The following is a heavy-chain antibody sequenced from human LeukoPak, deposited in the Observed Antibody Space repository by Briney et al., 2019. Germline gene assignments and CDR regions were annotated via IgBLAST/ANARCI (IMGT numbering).Heavy chain of an antibody. CDR2: ISGSGGST. J-gene: IGHJ4*02. V-gene: IGHV3-23*01. Sequence: PGGSLRLSCAASGFTFSSYSMNWVRQAPGKGLEWVSAISGSGGSTYYADSVKGRFTISRDNSKNTLYLQMNSLRAEDTAVYYCAKDFAGGHVLLWFGELYSWGQGTLVTVSS. CDR3: AKDFAGGHVLLWFGELYS. CDR1: GFTFSSYS. D-gene: IGHD3-10*01.